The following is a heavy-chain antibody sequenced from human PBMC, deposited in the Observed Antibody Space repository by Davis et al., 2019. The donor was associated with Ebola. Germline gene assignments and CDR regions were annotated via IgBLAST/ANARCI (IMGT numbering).Heavy chain of an antibody. J-gene: IGHJ4*02. V-gene: IGHV4-59*01. CDR3: ATAWVLEWLLH. Sequence: MPSETLSLTCAVYGGSFSGYYWSWIRQPPGKGLEWIGYIYYSGSTNYNPSLKSRVTISVDTSKNQFSLKLSSVTAADTAVYYCATAWVLEWLLHWGQGTLVTVSS. CDR1: GGSFSGYY. D-gene: IGHD3-3*01. CDR2: IYYSGST.